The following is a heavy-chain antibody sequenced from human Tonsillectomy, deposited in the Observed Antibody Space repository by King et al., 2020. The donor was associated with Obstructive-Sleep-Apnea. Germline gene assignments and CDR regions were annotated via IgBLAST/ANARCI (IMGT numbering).Heavy chain of an antibody. CDR3: AKGDDTDYGSPHYYALDV. V-gene: IGHV3-30*02. CDR2: IRFDGSHK. D-gene: IGHD4-17*01. CDR1: GFTFSASD. Sequence: VQLVESGGGVVQPGRSLRLSCATSGFTFSASDMHWVRQAPGKGLEWVAFIRFDGSHKYCGDSVKGRFTISRDNSKTTLYRQMDNLRTEDTALYFCAKGDDTDYGSPHYYALDVWGRGTRVTVSS. J-gene: IGHJ6*02.